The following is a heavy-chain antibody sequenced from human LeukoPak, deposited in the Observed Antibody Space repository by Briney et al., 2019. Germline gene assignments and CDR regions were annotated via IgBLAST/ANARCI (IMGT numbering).Heavy chain of an antibody. Sequence: PGGSLRLSCAASGFTFSSHWMSWVRQAPGKGLEWVANIKEDGSETYYVDSVKGRFTISRDNAKNSLYLQMNSLRAEDTAVYYCARLIGMDVWGQGTTVTVSS. CDR3: ARLIGMDV. V-gene: IGHV3-7*03. CDR2: IKEDGSET. CDR1: GFTFSSHW. J-gene: IGHJ6*02.